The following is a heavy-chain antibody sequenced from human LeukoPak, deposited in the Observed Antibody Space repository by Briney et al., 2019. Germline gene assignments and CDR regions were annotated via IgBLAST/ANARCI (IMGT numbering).Heavy chain of an antibody. CDR3: ARARIGTLKY. J-gene: IGHJ4*02. Sequence: PGGSLRLSCAASGFTFSHYAMHWVRQAPGKGLEWVAVISYDGSHQYSADSVKGRLTISRDNPRHTLFLQMNSLRPEDTAVYYCARARIGTLKYWGQGTLVTVSS. CDR2: ISYDGSHQ. CDR1: GFTFSHYA. V-gene: IGHV3-30*01. D-gene: IGHD1-26*01.